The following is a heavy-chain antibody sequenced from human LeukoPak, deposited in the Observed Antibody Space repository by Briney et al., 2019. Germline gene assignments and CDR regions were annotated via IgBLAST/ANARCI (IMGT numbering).Heavy chain of an antibody. Sequence: GGSLRLSCAASRFTFSTYAMNCVRRAPGKGLEGVSAHSGSGVHTYYADSVRGRFPISRDNSKNTVDLNLSSLSAEETAVFYCAKVDITGTIPRAFDIWGQGTMVTVSS. CDR2: HSGSGVHT. CDR3: AKVDITGTIPRAFDI. V-gene: IGHV3-23*01. CDR1: RFTFSTYA. D-gene: IGHD1/OR15-1a*01. J-gene: IGHJ3*02.